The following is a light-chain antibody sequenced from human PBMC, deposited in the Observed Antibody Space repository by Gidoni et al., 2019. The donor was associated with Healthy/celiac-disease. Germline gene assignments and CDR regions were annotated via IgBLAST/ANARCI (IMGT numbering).Light chain of an antibody. J-gene: IGLJ3*02. CDR2: RNN. CDR1: SSNIGSNY. CDR3: AAWDDSLSGWV. Sequence: QSVLTQPPSASGTPGQLVTIPCSGSSSNIGSNYVYWYQQLPGPAPKLLIYRNNQRPSGVPDRFSGSKSGTSASLAISGLRSEDEADDYCAAWDDSLSGWVFGGGTKLTVL. V-gene: IGLV1-47*01.